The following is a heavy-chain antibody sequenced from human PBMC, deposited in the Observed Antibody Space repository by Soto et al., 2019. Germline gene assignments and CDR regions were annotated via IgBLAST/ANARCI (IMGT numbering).Heavy chain of an antibody. V-gene: IGHV4-59*01. J-gene: IGHJ4*02. CDR1: GGSISSFY. Sequence: SETLSLLCTVSGGSISSFYWSWIRQPPGKGLEWIGYIYYSGSTNYNPSLKSRVTISVDTSKNQFSLKLSSVTAADTAVYYCARTALDPVVPHFDYWGQGTLVTVSS. D-gene: IGHD2-2*01. CDR3: ARTALDPVVPHFDY. CDR2: IYYSGST.